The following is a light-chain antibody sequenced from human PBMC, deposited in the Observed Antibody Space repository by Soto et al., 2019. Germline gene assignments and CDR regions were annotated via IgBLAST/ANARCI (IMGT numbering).Light chain of an antibody. CDR2: ANS. V-gene: IGLV1-40*01. CDR1: SSNIGAGYD. J-gene: IGLJ1*01. Sequence: QSVLTRPPSVSVAPGQRVTISCSGSSSNIGAGYDVQWYRQFPGTAPKLIIYANSDRPSGVPDRFSGSKSGTSASLAITGLQAEDEADYYCQSYDSSLIVSKVFGTGTKVTVL. CDR3: QSYDSSLIVSKV.